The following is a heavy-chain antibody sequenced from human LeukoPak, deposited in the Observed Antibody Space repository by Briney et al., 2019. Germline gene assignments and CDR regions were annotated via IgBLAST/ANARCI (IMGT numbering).Heavy chain of an antibody. J-gene: IGHJ5*02. CDR3: ARGPFHGVYHWFPP. CDR2: ISSSSSYI. CDR1: GFTFSSYS. D-gene: IGHD4-17*01. Sequence: GGSLILSCTASGFTFSSYSMNWFRQAPGTGLEWVSCISSSSSYIYYADSVKGRFTISRDNAKNSLYLQMNSLRAEETAVYYCARGPFHGVYHWFPPWRQGTLVTVSS. V-gene: IGHV3-21*01.